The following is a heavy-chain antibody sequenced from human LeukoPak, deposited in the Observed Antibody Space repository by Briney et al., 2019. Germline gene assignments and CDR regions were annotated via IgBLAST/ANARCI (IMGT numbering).Heavy chain of an antibody. CDR2: INSDGSST. J-gene: IGHJ4*02. Sequence: GGSLRLSCAASGFTFSTYWMHWVRQAPGKGLVWVSRINSDGSSTNYADPVKGRFTISRDNAMNTLYLQMNSLRAEDTAVYYCARDLFVVLPTLWGQGTLVTVSS. D-gene: IGHD2-2*01. V-gene: IGHV3-74*01. CDR1: GFTFSTYW. CDR3: ARDLFVVLPTL.